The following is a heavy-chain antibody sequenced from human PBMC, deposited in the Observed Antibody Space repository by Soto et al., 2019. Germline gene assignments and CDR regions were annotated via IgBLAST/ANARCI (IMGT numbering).Heavy chain of an antibody. J-gene: IGHJ6*02. CDR2: IIPIFGTA. D-gene: IGHD3-22*01. V-gene: IGHV1-69*13. Sequence: ASVKVSCKASGGTFSSYAISWVRQAPGQGLEWMGGIIPIFGTANYAQKFQGRVTITADESTSTAYMELSSLRSEDTAVYYCARADYYDSSGKENYYYYYGKDVWGQGTTVTVSS. CDR3: ARADYYDSSGKENYYYYYGKDV. CDR1: GGTFSSYA.